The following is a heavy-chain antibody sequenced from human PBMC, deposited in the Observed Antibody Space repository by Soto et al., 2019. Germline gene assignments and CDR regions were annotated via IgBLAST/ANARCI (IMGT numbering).Heavy chain of an antibody. V-gene: IGHV3-23*01. CDR2: ISGSGSSA. CDR1: GFTFSSHA. Sequence: PGGSLRLSCAASGFTFSSHAMSWVRQAPGKGLEWVSLISGSGSSAYYADSVKGRFTISRDNSKDTLYLQMNSLRAEDTAVYYCGGVEGYYYYMDVWGKGTTVTVSS. J-gene: IGHJ6*03. CDR3: GGVEGYYYYMDV.